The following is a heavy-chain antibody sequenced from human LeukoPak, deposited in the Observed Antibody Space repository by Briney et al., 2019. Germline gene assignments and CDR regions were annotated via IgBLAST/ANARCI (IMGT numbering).Heavy chain of an antibody. CDR2: ISYDGSNK. Sequence: GRSLRLSCAASGFTFSSYGMHWVRQAPGKGLEWVAVISYDGSNKYYADSVKGRFTISRDNSKNTLYLQMNSLRAEDMAVYYCAKERFTIFGVVKGNYFDYWGQGTLVTVSS. CDR3: AKERFTIFGVVKGNYFDY. CDR1: GFTFSSYG. V-gene: IGHV3-30*18. D-gene: IGHD3-3*01. J-gene: IGHJ4*02.